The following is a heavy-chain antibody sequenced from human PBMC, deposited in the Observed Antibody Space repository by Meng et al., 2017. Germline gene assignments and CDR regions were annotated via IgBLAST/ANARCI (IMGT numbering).Heavy chain of an antibody. V-gene: IGHV4-61*01. D-gene: IGHD3-3*01. Sequence: AQLQEAGPGLVRPSVTLSLTCTVSGGSVSSGSYYWSWIRQPPGKGLEWIGYIYYSGSTHYNPSLKSRVTISVDTSKNQFSLKLSSVTAADTAVYYCAREAIFGVAPGALDYWGQGTLVTVSS. CDR3: AREAIFGVAPGALDY. CDR1: GGSVSSGSYY. CDR2: IYYSGST. J-gene: IGHJ4*02.